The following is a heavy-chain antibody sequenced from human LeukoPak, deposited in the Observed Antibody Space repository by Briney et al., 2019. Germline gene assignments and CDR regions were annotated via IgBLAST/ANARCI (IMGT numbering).Heavy chain of an antibody. CDR2: IYSGGST. D-gene: IGHD3-22*01. Sequence: QPGGSLRLSCAASGFTFSSYAMSWVRQAPGKGLEWVSVIYSGGSTYYADSVKGRFSISRDNSKNTLYLQMNSLRAEDTAVYYCARVVPDYYDSSPGGYFDYWGQGTLVTVSS. CDR3: ARVVPDYYDSSPGGYFDY. V-gene: IGHV3-66*02. CDR1: GFTFSSYA. J-gene: IGHJ4*02.